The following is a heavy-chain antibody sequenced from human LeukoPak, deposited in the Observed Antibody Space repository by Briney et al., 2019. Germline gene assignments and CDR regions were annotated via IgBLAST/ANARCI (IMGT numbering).Heavy chain of an antibody. CDR2: ISYDGSNK. V-gene: IGHV3-30*18. Sequence: GGSLRLSCAASGFTFSSYGMHWVRQAPGKGLEWVAVISYDGSNKYYADSVKGRFTISRDNSKNTLYLQMNSLRAEDTAVYYCAKDLHYCSSTSCYRRHYYYYYGMDVWGQGTTVTVSS. D-gene: IGHD2-2*02. CDR3: AKDLHYCSSTSCYRRHYYYYYGMDV. CDR1: GFTFSSYG. J-gene: IGHJ6*02.